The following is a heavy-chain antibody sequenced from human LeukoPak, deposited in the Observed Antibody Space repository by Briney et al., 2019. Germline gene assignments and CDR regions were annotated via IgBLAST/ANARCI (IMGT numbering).Heavy chain of an antibody. D-gene: IGHD3-9*01. CDR1: GGTFSSYA. CDR2: IIPIFGTA. V-gene: IGHV1-69*06. CDR3: ARDTNDILTGYYAEPQFDY. Sequence: ASVKVSCKASGGTFSSYAISWVRQAPGQGLEWMGGIIPIFGTANYAQKFQGRVTITADKSTSTAYMELSSLRSEDTAVYYCARDTNDILTGYYAEPQFDYWGQGTLVTVSS. J-gene: IGHJ4*02.